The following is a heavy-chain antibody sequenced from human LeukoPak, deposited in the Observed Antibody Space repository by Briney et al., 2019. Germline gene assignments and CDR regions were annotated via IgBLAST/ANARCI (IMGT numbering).Heavy chain of an antibody. CDR1: GGSISSSNW. D-gene: IGHD2-15*01. Sequence: SSETLSLTCAVSGGSISSSNWWSWVRQPPGKGLEWIGEINHSGSTNHNPSLKSRVTISVDTSTNQFSLRLSSVTAADTAVYYCARRLLGYCSGGSCYSGYFQHWGQGTLVTVSS. CDR3: ARRLLGYCSGGSCYSGYFQH. CDR2: INHSGST. V-gene: IGHV4-4*02. J-gene: IGHJ1*01.